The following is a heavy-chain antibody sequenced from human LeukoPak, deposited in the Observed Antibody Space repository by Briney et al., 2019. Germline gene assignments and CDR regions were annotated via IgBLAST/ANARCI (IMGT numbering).Heavy chain of an antibody. CDR3: ARGIRGCSSTSCYVWVY. D-gene: IGHD2-2*01. V-gene: IGHV1-8*01. J-gene: IGHJ4*02. Sequence: ASVKVSCKASGYTFTGYDINWVRQATGQGLEWMGWMNPNSANTGYAQKFQGRVTMTMNTSISTAYMELSSLRFEDTAVYYCARGIRGCSSTSCYVWVYWGQGTLVTVSS. CDR2: MNPNSANT. CDR1: GYTFTGYD.